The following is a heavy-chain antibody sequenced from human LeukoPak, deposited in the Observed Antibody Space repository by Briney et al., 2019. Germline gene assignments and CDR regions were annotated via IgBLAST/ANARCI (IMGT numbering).Heavy chain of an antibody. CDR3: ARDAQRGFDYSNSLEY. CDR1: GFIYSHYG. Sequence: GRSLRLSCAASGFIYSHYGMHWVRQAPGKGLEWVAFIWSDGSNRFYAGSVKGRFTISRDNSQNTLFLQMNSLRVEDTAMYYCARDAQRGFDYSNSLEYWGHGTLVTVSS. V-gene: IGHV3-33*01. D-gene: IGHD4-11*01. CDR2: IWSDGSNR. J-gene: IGHJ4*01.